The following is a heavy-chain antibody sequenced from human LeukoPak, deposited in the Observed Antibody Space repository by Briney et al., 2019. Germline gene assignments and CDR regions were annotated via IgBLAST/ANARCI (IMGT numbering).Heavy chain of an antibody. Sequence: PGGSLRLSCAASGFTFSSYEMNWVRQAPGKGLEWVSYISSSGSTIYSADSVKGRFNISRDNAKSSLYLQMYTLRAEDTAVYYCATSVYYDSSGYYYDYVDYWGQGTLVTVSS. CDR3: ATSVYYDSSGYYYDYVDY. CDR1: GFTFSSYE. CDR2: ISSSGSTI. V-gene: IGHV3-48*03. J-gene: IGHJ4*02. D-gene: IGHD3-22*01.